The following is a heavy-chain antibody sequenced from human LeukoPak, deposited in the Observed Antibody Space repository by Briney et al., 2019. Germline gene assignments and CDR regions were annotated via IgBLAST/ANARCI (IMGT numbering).Heavy chain of an antibody. Sequence: SETLSLTWAVYGGSFSGYYWSGIRQPPGKGLEWIGEINHSGSTNYNPSLKSRVTISVDTSKNQFSLKLSSVTAADTAVYYCARAGRLTFDVWGQGTMVTVSS. D-gene: IGHD6-25*01. V-gene: IGHV4-34*01. CDR3: ARAGRLTFDV. CDR2: INHSGST. CDR1: GGSFSGYY. J-gene: IGHJ3*01.